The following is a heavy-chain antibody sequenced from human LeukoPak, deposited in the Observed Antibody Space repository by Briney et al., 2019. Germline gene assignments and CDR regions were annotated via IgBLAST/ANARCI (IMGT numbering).Heavy chain of an antibody. Sequence: PGGSLRLSCAASGFTFSSSWMHWVRQAPGKGLVSVSRINSDGSRTGYADSVKGRVTISRDNAKNTLYLQMNSLRAEDTAVYYCARDGYYYDSSGYYHWYFDLWGRGTLVTVSS. V-gene: IGHV3-74*01. CDR1: GFTFSSSW. CDR2: INSDGSRT. J-gene: IGHJ2*01. D-gene: IGHD3-22*01. CDR3: ARDGYYYDSSGYYHWYFDL.